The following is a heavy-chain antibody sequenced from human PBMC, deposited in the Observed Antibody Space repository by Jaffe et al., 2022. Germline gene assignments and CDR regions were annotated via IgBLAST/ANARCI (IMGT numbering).Heavy chain of an antibody. V-gene: IGHV5-51*01. Sequence: EVQLVQSGAEVKKPGESLKISCKGSGYSFTSYWIGWVRQMPGKGLEWMGIIYPGDSDTRYSPSFQGQVTISADKSISTAYLQWSSLKASDTAMYYCVRHESDSGYYYYYMDVWGKGTTVTVSS. CDR1: GYSFTSYW. D-gene: IGHD3-10*01. CDR2: IYPGDSDT. J-gene: IGHJ6*03. CDR3: VRHESDSGYYYYYMDV.